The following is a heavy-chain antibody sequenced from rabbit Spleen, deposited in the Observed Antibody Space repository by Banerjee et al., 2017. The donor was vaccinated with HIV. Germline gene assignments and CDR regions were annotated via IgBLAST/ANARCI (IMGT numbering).Heavy chain of an antibody. D-gene: IGHD1-1*01. CDR3: ARNYVNAFDP. CDR2: IAGSSSGFT. J-gene: IGHJ2*01. Sequence: EQLEESGGGLVKPEGSLTLTCKASGFSFSDRDVMCWVRQAPGKGLEWIACIAGSSSGFTYSATWAKGRFTCSKTSSTTVTLQMTSLTAADTATYFCARNYVNAFDPWGQGT. V-gene: IGHV1S45*01. CDR1: GFSFSDRDV.